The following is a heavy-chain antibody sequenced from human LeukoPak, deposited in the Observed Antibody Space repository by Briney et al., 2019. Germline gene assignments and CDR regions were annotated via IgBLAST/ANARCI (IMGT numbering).Heavy chain of an antibody. Sequence: GRSLRLSCAASGFTFSSYGMHWVRQAPGKGLEWVAVIWYDGSNKYYADSVKGRFTISRDNSENTLYLQMNSLRAEDTAVYYCARDPAPLLGYFDYWGQGTLVTVSS. J-gene: IGHJ4*02. D-gene: IGHD3-10*01. CDR3: ARDPAPLLGYFDY. V-gene: IGHV3-33*01. CDR2: IWYDGSNK. CDR1: GFTFSSYG.